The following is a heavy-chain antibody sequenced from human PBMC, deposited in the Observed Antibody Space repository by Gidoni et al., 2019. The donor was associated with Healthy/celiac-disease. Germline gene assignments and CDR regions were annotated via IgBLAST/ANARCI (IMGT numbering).Heavy chain of an antibody. D-gene: IGHD6-19*01. V-gene: IGHV3-21*01. CDR1: GFTFSSYS. CDR2: ISSSSSYI. CDR3: ASLRIAVAGKDAFDI. Sequence: EVQLVESGGGLVKPGGSLRLSCAASGFTFSSYSMNWARQAPGKGLEWVSSISSSSSYIYYADSVKGRFTISRDNAKNSLYLQMNSLRAEDTAVYYCASLRIAVAGKDAFDIWGQGTMVTVSS. J-gene: IGHJ3*02.